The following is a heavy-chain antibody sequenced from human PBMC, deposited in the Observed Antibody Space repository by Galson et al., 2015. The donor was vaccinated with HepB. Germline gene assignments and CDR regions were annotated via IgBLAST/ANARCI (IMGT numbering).Heavy chain of an antibody. Sequence: SLRLSCAASDSTFSSYTMNWVRQTPGKGLQWVSYISTNGVTIHYADSVKGRFTIARDNSKNTLYLQMSSLRSDDTAIYYCARERRQLEEALDYWGQGTLVTVSS. CDR2: ISTNGVTI. J-gene: IGHJ4*02. CDR1: DSTFSSYT. CDR3: ARERRQLEEALDY. D-gene: IGHD6-13*01. V-gene: IGHV3-48*01.